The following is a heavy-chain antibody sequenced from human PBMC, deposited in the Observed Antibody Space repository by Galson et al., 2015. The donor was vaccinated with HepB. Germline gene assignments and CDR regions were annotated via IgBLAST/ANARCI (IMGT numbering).Heavy chain of an antibody. D-gene: IGHD3-16*01. CDR2: IDPSDSYT. J-gene: IGHJ2*01. V-gene: IGHV5-10-1*01. Sequence: QSGAEVKKTGESLKISCKASGYSFTSNWIGWVRQMPGKGLEWVGRIDPSDSYTNYSPSFQGHVTISADKSISTAYLQWSSLKASDTAMYYCARHDSWYFDLWGRGTLVTVSS. CDR3: ARHDSWYFDL. CDR1: GYSFTSNW.